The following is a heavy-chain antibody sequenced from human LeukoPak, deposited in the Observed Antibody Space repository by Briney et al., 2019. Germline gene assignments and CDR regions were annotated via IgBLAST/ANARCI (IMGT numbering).Heavy chain of an antibody. CDR1: GSSISSYY. V-gene: IGHV4-4*07. D-gene: IGHD6-13*01. CDR3: ARGGSRRGFDY. Sequence: SETLSLTCTVSGSSISSYYWSWIRQPAGKGLEWIGRIYTSGSTNYNPSLKSRVTMSVDTPKNQFSLKLSSVTAADTAVYYCARGGSRRGFDYWGQGTLVTVSS. J-gene: IGHJ4*02. CDR2: IYTSGST.